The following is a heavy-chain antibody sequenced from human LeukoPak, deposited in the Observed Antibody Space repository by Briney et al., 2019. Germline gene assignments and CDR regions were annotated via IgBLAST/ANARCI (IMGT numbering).Heavy chain of an antibody. CDR2: IYYSGST. Sequence: SETLSLTCSVSGVSINNFYWSWMRQPPGRGLEWIGYIYYSGSTNHNPSLQSRVTISVDTSKNQFSLKLSSVTAADTAVYYCARDSGQLVPFWYFDLWGRGTLVTVSS. J-gene: IGHJ2*01. CDR3: ARDSGQLVPFWYFDL. V-gene: IGHV4-59*01. CDR1: GVSINNFY. D-gene: IGHD6-13*01.